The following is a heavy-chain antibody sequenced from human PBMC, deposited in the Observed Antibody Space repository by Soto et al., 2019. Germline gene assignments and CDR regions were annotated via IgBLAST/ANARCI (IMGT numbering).Heavy chain of an antibody. Sequence: HPGGSLRLSCAASGFTFADYAMHWVRQVPEKGLEWVSGINWNGGTIAYADSVKGRFTVSRDNAKSSLYLQMSSLRPEDTALYYCAKDLDRGYCLSGSCISPPAIDYWGQGTLVTVSS. CDR2: INWNGGTI. D-gene: IGHD2-15*01. J-gene: IGHJ4*02. V-gene: IGHV3-9*01. CDR1: GFTFADYA. CDR3: AKDLDRGYCLSGSCISPPAIDY.